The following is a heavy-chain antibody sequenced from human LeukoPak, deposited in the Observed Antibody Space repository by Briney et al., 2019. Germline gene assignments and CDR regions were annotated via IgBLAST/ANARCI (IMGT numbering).Heavy chain of an antibody. D-gene: IGHD3-16*01. J-gene: IGHJ4*02. CDR3: ARRWGNIVGVTYEY. CDR1: GASLRSNY. Sequence: PSETLSLTCTVSGASLRSNYWSWIRQPPGKGLEWIGYISYSVVTNYNLSLKSRVAISIDTSKNQLSLMLRSVTAVDTAVYYCARRWGNIVGVTYEYWGQGTLVTVSS. V-gene: IGHV4-59*08. CDR2: ISYSVVT.